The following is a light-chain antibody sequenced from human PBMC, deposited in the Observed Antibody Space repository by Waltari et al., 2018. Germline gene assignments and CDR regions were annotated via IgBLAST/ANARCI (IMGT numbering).Light chain of an antibody. Sequence: AIRMTQSPSSSSAPTADRVPITCRASQGISSYLAWYQQKPGKAPKLLIYAASTLQSGVPSRFSGSGSGTDFTLTISCLQSEDFATYCCQQYYSYPHTFGQGTKLEIK. J-gene: IGKJ2*01. CDR3: QQYYSYPHT. CDR2: AAS. V-gene: IGKV1-8*01. CDR1: QGISSY.